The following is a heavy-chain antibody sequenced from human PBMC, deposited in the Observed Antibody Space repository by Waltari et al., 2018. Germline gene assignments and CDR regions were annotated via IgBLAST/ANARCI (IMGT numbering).Heavy chain of an antibody. J-gene: IGHJ3*02. CDR3: AMLIANGWRAFDI. Sequence: QVQLQESGPGLVKPSETLSLTCAVSGYSIRSGYYWGWIRPPPGKGLEWIGSIYHSGSTYYNPSLKSRVTISVDTSKNQFSLKLSSVTAADTAVYYCAMLIANGWRAFDIWGQGTMVTVSS. CDR1: GYSIRSGYY. CDR2: IYHSGST. D-gene: IGHD2-21*01. V-gene: IGHV4-38-2*01.